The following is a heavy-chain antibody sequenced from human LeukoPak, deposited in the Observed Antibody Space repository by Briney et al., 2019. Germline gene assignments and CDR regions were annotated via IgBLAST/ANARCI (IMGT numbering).Heavy chain of an antibody. J-gene: IGHJ5*02. Sequence: GGSLRLSCAPFGFSFSGCSIQWARHSSGEGLECVGHIDKKDNFHATAYAASVQGRFSISRDDSKTTSYLHMNSMKTEDMALYYCTRASGTYNWLDPWGQGTLVSVSS. D-gene: IGHD1-26*01. CDR1: GFSFSGCS. CDR2: IDKKDNFHAT. CDR3: TRASGTYNWLDP. V-gene: IGHV3-73*01.